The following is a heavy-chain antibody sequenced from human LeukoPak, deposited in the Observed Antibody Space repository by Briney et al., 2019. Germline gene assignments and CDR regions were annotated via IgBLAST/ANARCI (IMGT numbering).Heavy chain of an antibody. CDR3: ARGQYGGNRLFDQ. Sequence: SAYVSRKPSRYTFTGVEVTWGGRAAGHGGEWLGWMHPNSGKTGSAHKFQGRVTMTRDTSTSTAYMELSSLTSEDTAVFYCARGQYGGNRLFDQWGQGTLIIVSS. D-gene: IGHD4/OR15-4a*01. V-gene: IGHV1-8*02. CDR2: MHPNSGKT. CDR1: RYTFTGVE. J-gene: IGHJ4*02.